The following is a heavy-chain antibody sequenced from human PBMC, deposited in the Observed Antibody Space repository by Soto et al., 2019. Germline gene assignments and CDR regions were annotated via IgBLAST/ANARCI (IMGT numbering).Heavy chain of an antibody. CDR3: ARDMIGGYYGMDV. V-gene: IGHV3-48*02. CDR2: ISSSSSIV. CDR1: AVTFGTHN. D-gene: IGHD3-22*01. Sequence: PGRSMRLSCTASAVTFGTHNRNWIRQDPGKGLEWVSYISSSSSIVYYADSVKGRFTISRDNAKNSLSLQMNSLRDEDTAVYYCARDMIGGYYGMDVWGQGTTVTVSS. J-gene: IGHJ6*02.